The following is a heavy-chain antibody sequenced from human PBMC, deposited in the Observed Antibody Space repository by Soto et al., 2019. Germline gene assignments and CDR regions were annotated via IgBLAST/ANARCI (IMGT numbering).Heavy chain of an antibody. CDR2: ISYDGSNK. CDR1: GFTFSKYG. D-gene: IGHD3-22*01. CDR3: ARETPKHDSSDLDY. J-gene: IGHJ4*02. Sequence: QVQLVESGGGVVQPGRSLRLSCAPYGFTFSKYGMHWVRQAPGKGLEWVAVISYDGSNKYYADSVKGRFTISRDNSKNTLSLQMNSLRAEDTALYYCARETPKHDSSDLDYWGQGTLVTVSS. V-gene: IGHV3-30-3*01.